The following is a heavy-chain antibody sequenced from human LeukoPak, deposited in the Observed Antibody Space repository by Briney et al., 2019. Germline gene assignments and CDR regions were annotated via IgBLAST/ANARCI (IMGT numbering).Heavy chain of an antibody. CDR3: AIRSGLGPERGN. D-gene: IGHD2-15*01. J-gene: IGHJ4*02. CDR1: GYTFSSYA. Sequence: SVKVSCEASGYTFSSYAISWVRQAPGQGLEWMGGIIPIFGTANYAQKFQGRVTITADKSTSTAYMELSSLRSEDTAVYYCAIRSGLGPERGNWGQGTLVTVSS. V-gene: IGHV1-69*06. CDR2: IIPIFGTA.